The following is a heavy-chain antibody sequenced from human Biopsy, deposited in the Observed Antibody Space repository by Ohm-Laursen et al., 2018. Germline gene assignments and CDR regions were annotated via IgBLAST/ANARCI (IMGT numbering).Heavy chain of an antibody. Sequence: SLRLSCAAPGFTFSSYGMHWVRQAPGKGLEWVAAIWCDGSNKNYADSVKGRFTISRDNSKNTLYLQMNSLRGEDTAVYYCAKCMTGGSNYYFHHCGQGTLVTVSS. D-gene: IGHD2-8*01. V-gene: IGHV3-33*06. CDR2: IWCDGSNK. CDR1: GFTFSSYG. CDR3: AKCMTGGSNYYFHH. J-gene: IGHJ4*02.